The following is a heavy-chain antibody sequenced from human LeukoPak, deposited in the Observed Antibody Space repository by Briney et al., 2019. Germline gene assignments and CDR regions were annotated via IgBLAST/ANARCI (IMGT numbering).Heavy chain of an antibody. CDR2: IYHSGST. CDR1: GYSISSGYY. J-gene: IGHJ5*02. V-gene: IGHV4-38-2*01. CDR3: ARRRSPEGRWFDP. Sequence: PSETPSLTCAVSGYSISSGYYWGWIRQPPGKGLEWIGSIYHSGSTYYNPSLKSRVTISVDTPKNQFSLKLSSVTAADTAVYYCARRRSPEGRWFDPWGQGTLVTVSS. D-gene: IGHD6-6*01.